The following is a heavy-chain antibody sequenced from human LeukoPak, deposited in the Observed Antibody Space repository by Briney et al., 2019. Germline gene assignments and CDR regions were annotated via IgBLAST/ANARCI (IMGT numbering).Heavy chain of an antibody. J-gene: IGHJ6*02. V-gene: IGHV1-69*04. CDR3: ARGAGDLRSYYYGIDV. D-gene: IGHD4-17*01. CDR1: GGTFSSYA. Sequence: ASVKVSCKASGGTFSSYAISWVRQAPGQGLEWMGRIIPILLIANSAQKLQGRVMITADKYTSTAYMELSSLRSEDTAVYYCARGAGDLRSYYYGIDVWGQGTTVTVSS. CDR2: IIPILLIA.